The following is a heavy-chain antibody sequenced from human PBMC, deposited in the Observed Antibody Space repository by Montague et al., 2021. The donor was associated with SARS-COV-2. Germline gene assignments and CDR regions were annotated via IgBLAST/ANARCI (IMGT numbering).Heavy chain of an antibody. D-gene: IGHD3-9*01. CDR2: TYYRSKWDS. CDR1: GDSVSSKSVA. Sequence: CAISGDSVSSKSVAWNWIRQSPSRGLEWLGRTYYRSKWDSDYAEXVKRRLVITPDTSKNQVSLQLNSVIPEDTAVYFCASSGITLTGLDAFDIWGQGTMATVSS. J-gene: IGHJ3*02. CDR3: ASSGITLTGLDAFDI. V-gene: IGHV6-1*01.